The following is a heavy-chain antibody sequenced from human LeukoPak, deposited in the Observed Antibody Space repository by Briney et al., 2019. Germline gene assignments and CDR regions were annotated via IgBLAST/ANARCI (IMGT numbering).Heavy chain of an antibody. CDR3: AREKGSSSGYFDY. Sequence: SVNVSCKASGGTFSIYAISWVRQAPGQGLEWMGGINPIFGTANYAQKFQGRVTITADESTSTAYMELSSLRSEDTAVYYCAREKGSSSGYFDYWGQGTLVTVSS. CDR2: INPIFGTA. CDR1: GGTFSIYA. J-gene: IGHJ4*02. V-gene: IGHV1-69*13. D-gene: IGHD3-22*01.